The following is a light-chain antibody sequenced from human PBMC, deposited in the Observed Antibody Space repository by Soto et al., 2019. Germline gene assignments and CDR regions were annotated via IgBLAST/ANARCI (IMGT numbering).Light chain of an antibody. Sequence: DIQMTQSPSSLSASVGDRVTITCRASQSISNYLNWYQQKPGKAPKLLIYAASSLQSEVPSRFSGSGSGTDFTLTSSRLQPEDSASYYCQQSYIIPFTFGPGTRVKIK. CDR1: QSISNY. V-gene: IGKV1-39*01. CDR3: QQSYIIPFT. CDR2: AAS. J-gene: IGKJ3*01.